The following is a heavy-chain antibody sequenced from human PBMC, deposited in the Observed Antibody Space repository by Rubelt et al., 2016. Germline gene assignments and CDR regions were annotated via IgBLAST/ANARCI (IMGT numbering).Heavy chain of an antibody. CDR1: GYSISSGYY. CDR3: GRAVFGVVPYYYMDV. D-gene: IGHD3-3*01. V-gene: IGHV4-38-2*02. Sequence: QVHLQESGPGLVKPSETLSLTCTVSGYSISSGYYWGWIRQPPGKGLEWIGFIHYSANIYYTPSLKRRITISINTSKSQFSLKLSSVTAADTAVYYCGRAVFGVVPYYYMDVWGKGTTVTVSS. CDR2: IHYSANI. J-gene: IGHJ6*03.